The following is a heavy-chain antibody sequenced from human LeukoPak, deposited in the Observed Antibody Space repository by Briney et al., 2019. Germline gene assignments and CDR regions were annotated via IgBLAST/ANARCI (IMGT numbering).Heavy chain of an antibody. J-gene: IGHJ4*02. CDR2: ISSSSSYI. CDR1: GFTFSSYS. CDR3: ARASTTKDHYYFDY. V-gene: IGHV3-21*01. Sequence: GGSLRLSCAASGFTFSSYSMNWVRQAPGKGLEWVSSISSSSSYIYYADSVKGRFTISRDNAKNSLYLQMNSLRAEDTAVYYCARASTTKDHYYFDYWGQGTLVTVSS. D-gene: IGHD1-14*01.